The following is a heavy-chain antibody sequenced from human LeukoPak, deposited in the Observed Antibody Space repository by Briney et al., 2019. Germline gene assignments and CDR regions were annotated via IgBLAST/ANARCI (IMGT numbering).Heavy chain of an antibody. J-gene: IGHJ2*01. D-gene: IGHD6-19*01. CDR1: GFTFSSYA. CDR2: ISAGGGST. CDR3: AKDSSSGWPWHFDL. V-gene: IGHV3-23*01. Sequence: GGSLRLSCAASGFTFSSYAMSWVRQAPGKGLEWVSAISAGGGSTYYADSVKGRFTISRDNSRNTLYLQMNSLRAEDTAVYYCAKDSSSGWPWHFDLWGRGTLVTVSS.